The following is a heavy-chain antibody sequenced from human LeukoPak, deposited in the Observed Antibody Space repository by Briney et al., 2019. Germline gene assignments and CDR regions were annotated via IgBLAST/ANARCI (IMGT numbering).Heavy chain of an antibody. V-gene: IGHV4-59*01. Sequence: SETLSLTCSVSGGSISSYYWSWIRQPPGKGLEWIGYIYYSGSTNYNPSLRSRVTISVDTSKNQFSLKLSSVTAADTAVYYRAREGFSSGSYRFDYWGQGTLVTVSS. CDR2: IYYSGST. CDR3: AREGFSSGSYRFDY. CDR1: GGSISSYY. J-gene: IGHJ4*02. D-gene: IGHD3-10*01.